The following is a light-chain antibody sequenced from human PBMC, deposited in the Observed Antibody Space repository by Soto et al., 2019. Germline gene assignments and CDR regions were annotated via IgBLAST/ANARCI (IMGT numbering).Light chain of an antibody. CDR1: SSDVGGHNY. J-gene: IGLJ2*01. V-gene: IGLV2-14*01. CDR2: EVT. Sequence: ALTQPASVSGSPGQSITISCTGTSSDVGGHNYVSWYQQHPGTAPKLMIYEVTNRPSGVSNRFSGSKSGNTASLTISGLQAEDQANYYCSSYTSSTTLDVVFGGGTKVTVL. CDR3: SSYTSSTTLDVV.